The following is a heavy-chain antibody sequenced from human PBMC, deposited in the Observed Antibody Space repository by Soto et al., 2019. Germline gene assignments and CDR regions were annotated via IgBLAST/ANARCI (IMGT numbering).Heavy chain of an antibody. V-gene: IGHV3-30-3*01. CDR1: GFTFSSYA. D-gene: IGHD4-17*01. Sequence: GGSLRLSCAASGFTFSSYAMHWVRQAPGKGLEWVAVISYDGSNKYYADSVKGRFTISRDNSKNTLYLQMNSLRAEDTAVYYCARAQGDDYGDPSSYGMDVWGQGTTVTVSS. CDR2: ISYDGSNK. J-gene: IGHJ6*02. CDR3: ARAQGDDYGDPSSYGMDV.